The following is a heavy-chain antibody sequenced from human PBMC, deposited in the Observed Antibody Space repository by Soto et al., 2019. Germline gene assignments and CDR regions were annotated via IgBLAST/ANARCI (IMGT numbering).Heavy chain of an antibody. CDR3: ARLLDYYYYYGMDV. CDR2: ISYDGSNK. CDR1: GFTFSSYA. Sequence: QVQLVESGGGVVQPGRSLRLSCAASGFTFSSYAMHWVRQAPGKGLEWVAVISYDGSNKYYADSVKGRFTISRDNSKNTLYLQMNSLRAEDTAVYYCARLLDYYYYYGMDVWGQGTTVTVSS. J-gene: IGHJ6*02. V-gene: IGHV3-30-3*01.